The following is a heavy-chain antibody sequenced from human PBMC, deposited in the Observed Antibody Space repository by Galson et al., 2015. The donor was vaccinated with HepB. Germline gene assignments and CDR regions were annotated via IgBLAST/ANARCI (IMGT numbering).Heavy chain of an antibody. Sequence: SLRLSCAASGFTFRSYAMHWVRQAPGEGLEWVAVISYDGSNKYYADSVKGRFTISRDNSKNKLYLQMNSLRAEDTAVYYCARSSDLDSSGYCCWGQGTLVTVSS. D-gene: IGHD3-22*01. V-gene: IGHV3-30-3*01. CDR1: GFTFRSYA. J-gene: IGHJ4*02. CDR3: ARSSDLDSSGYCC. CDR2: ISYDGSNK.